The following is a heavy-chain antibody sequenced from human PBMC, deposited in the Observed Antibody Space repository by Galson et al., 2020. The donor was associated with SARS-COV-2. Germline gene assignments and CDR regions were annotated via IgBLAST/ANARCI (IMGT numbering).Heavy chain of an antibody. D-gene: IGHD7-27*01. CDR2: IKEYGAEK. V-gene: IGHV3-7*01. J-gene: IGHJ4*02. CDR3: AIDRPSFPRFAELGSFDF. CDR1: GFNFRSYW. Sequence: QLGESLKISCAASGFNFRSYWMSWVRQAPGKGLEWVANIKEYGAEKYYADSVQGRFPISRDNAKNALYLQMNRLRAEDTAVYYCAIDRPSFPRFAELGSFDFWGQGSLVTVSS.